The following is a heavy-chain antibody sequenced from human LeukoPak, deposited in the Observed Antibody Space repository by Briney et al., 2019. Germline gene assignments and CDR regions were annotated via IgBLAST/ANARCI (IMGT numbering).Heavy chain of an antibody. Sequence: GGSLRPSCAASGFXFNSYAISWDRQAPEKGLEWVATISGSGGGTYYADSVKGRFTISRGDSKNTLYLQMNSLRAEDTAVYYCAKDLGRYRNNYFDYWGQGTLVTVSS. CDR2: ISGSGGGT. CDR1: GFXFNSYA. V-gene: IGHV3-23*01. CDR3: AKDLGRYRNNYFDY. D-gene: IGHD1-26*01. J-gene: IGHJ4*02.